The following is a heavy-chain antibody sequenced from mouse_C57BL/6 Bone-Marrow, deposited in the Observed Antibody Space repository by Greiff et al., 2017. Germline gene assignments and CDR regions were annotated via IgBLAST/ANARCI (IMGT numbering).Heavy chain of an antibody. V-gene: IGHV5-4*01. Sequence: EVQRVESGGGLVKPGGSLKLSCAASGFTFSSYAMSWVRQTPEKRLEWVATISDGGSYTYYPDNVKGRFTISRDNAKNNLYRQMSHLKSEDTAMYYCARENYAWFAYWGQGTLVTVSA. D-gene: IGHD2-4*01. J-gene: IGHJ3*01. CDR1: GFTFSSYA. CDR3: ARENYAWFAY. CDR2: ISDGGSYT.